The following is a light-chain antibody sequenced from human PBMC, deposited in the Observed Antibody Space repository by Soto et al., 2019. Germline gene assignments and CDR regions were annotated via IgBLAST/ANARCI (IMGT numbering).Light chain of an antibody. CDR3: TSWTTSTTRI. J-gene: IGLJ2*01. CDR2: DVN. CDR1: SSDIGAYNV. V-gene: IGLV2-14*03. Sequence: QSALTQPASVSGSPGQSITISCTGTSSDIGAYNVVSWYQQHPGKAPKLMLYDVNIRPSGVSNRFSGSKSGNTASLTISGLQAEDEADYYCTSWTTSTTRIFGGGTKLTVL.